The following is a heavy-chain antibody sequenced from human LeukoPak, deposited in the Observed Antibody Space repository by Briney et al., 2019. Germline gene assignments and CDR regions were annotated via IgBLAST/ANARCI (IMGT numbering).Heavy chain of an antibody. Sequence: GGSLRLSCEASGFTFSNYTMNWVRQAPGKGLEWVSAITASGGSTYYADSVKGRFTISRDNSKNTLHLQANNLRADDTAIYYCAKAYERIVGATLGFDYWGQGTLVTVSS. D-gene: IGHD1-26*01. J-gene: IGHJ4*02. CDR3: AKAYERIVGATLGFDY. CDR1: GFTFSNYT. CDR2: ITASGGST. V-gene: IGHV3-23*01.